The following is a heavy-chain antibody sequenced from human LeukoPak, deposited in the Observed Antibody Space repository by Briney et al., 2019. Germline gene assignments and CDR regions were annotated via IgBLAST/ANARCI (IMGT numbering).Heavy chain of an antibody. Sequence: LSGGSLRLSCAVSGFSFTNYWMHWVRQAPGKGLEWVSAISGSGDSTYYGDSVKGRFTISRDNSKNTLYLQMNSLRAEDTAVYYCAKTRPLDSSSWSHGDYWGQGTLVTVSS. CDR2: ISGSGDST. CDR3: AKTRPLDSSSWSHGDY. D-gene: IGHD6-13*01. V-gene: IGHV3-23*01. J-gene: IGHJ4*02. CDR1: GFSFTNYW.